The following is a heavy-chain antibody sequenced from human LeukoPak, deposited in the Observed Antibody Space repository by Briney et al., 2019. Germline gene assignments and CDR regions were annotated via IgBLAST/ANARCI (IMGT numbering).Heavy chain of an antibody. J-gene: IGHJ6*03. Sequence: SVKVSCKASGGTFSSYAISWVRQAPGQGLEWMGGIIPIFGTANYAQKFQGRVTITTEESTSTAYMELSSLRSEDTAVYYCARGEEVVPAAMRAYYYYYMDVWGKGTTVTVSS. V-gene: IGHV1-69*05. CDR3: ARGEEVVPAAMRAYYYYYMDV. CDR2: IIPIFGTA. CDR1: GGTFSSYA. D-gene: IGHD2-2*01.